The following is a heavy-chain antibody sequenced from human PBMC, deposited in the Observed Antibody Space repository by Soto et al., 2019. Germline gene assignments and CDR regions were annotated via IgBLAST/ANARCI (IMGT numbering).Heavy chain of an antibody. J-gene: IGHJ4*02. V-gene: IGHV3-30-3*01. CDR3: ARPNAYDILTGYPDY. CDR1: GFTFSSYA. D-gene: IGHD3-9*01. Sequence: QVQLVESGGGVVQPGRSLRLSCAASGFTFSSYAMHWVRQAPGKGLEWVAVISYDGSNKYYADSVKGRFTISRDNSKNMLYLQMNSLRAEDTAVYYCARPNAYDILTGYPDYWGQGTLVTVSS. CDR2: ISYDGSNK.